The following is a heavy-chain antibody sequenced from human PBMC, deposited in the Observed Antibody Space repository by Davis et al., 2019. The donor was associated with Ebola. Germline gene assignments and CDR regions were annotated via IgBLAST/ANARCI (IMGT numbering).Heavy chain of an antibody. CDR3: ARGRGDY. D-gene: IGHD3-10*01. CDR1: GFTFSSFS. CDR2: IKQDGSAK. J-gene: IGHJ4*02. Sequence: PGGSLRLSCAASGFTFSSFSMSWVRQAPGKGLEWVANIKQDGSAKYYVDSVKGRFTISRDNAKNSLYLQMNSLRAEDTAVYYCARGRGDYWGQGTLVTVSS. V-gene: IGHV3-7*01.